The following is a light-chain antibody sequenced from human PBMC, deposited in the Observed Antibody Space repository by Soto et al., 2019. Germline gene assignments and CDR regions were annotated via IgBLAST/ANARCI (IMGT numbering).Light chain of an antibody. CDR1: SSDVGGYNY. J-gene: IGLJ1*01. V-gene: IGLV2-11*01. CDR3: CSFAGNYIYV. Sequence: QSVLTQPRSLSGSPGQSVTISCTGTSSDVGGYNYVSWYLQHPAKAPKVMIYDVSKRPSGVPDRFSGSKSGNTASLTISGLQSEDEADYYCCSFAGNYIYVFGTGTKVTVL. CDR2: DVS.